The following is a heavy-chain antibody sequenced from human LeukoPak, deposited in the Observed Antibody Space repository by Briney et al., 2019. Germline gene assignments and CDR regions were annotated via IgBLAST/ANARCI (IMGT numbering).Heavy chain of an antibody. J-gene: IGHJ4*02. D-gene: IGHD6-6*01. Sequence: PGGSLRLSCAASGFTFSSCAMSWIRQPPGKGLEWIGEINHSGSTNYNPSLKSRVTISVDTSKNQFSLKLSSVTAADTAVYYCARGGWAIAAHPPPTFDYWGQGTLVTVSS. CDR3: ARGGWAIAAHPPPTFDY. CDR1: GFTFSSCA. CDR2: INHSGST. V-gene: IGHV4-34*01.